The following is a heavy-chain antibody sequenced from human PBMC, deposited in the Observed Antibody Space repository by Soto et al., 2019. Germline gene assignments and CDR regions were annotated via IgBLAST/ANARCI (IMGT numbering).Heavy chain of an antibody. CDR3: ARREWIAAREGYYYGMDV. V-gene: IGHV1-69*01. CDR2: IIPIFGTA. D-gene: IGHD6-6*01. Sequence: QVQLVQSGAEVKKPGSSVKVSCKASGGTFSSYAISWVRQAPGQGLEWLGGIIPIFGTANYAQKFQGRVTITADESTSTAYMELSSLRSEDTAVYYCARREWIAAREGYYYGMDVWGQGTTVTVSS. CDR1: GGTFSSYA. J-gene: IGHJ6*02.